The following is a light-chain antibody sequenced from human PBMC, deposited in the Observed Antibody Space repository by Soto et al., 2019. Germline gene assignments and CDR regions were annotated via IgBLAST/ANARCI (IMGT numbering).Light chain of an antibody. V-gene: IGKV3-20*01. J-gene: IGKJ1*01. CDR2: GAS. CDR1: QSVATSQ. CDR3: QQFASSPRT. Sequence: EIVLTQSPGTLSLSPGERATLFCRDSQSVATSQLAWYQQKPGQAPRLLIGASSRATGVPDRFIASGSGTVFTLTISRLEPEDFAVYYCQQFASSPRTFGRGTTVEIK.